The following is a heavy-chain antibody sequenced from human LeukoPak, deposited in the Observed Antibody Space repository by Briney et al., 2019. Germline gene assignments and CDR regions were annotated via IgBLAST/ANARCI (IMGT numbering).Heavy chain of an antibody. V-gene: IGHV3-20*04. CDR1: GFTFSSYA. Sequence: GGSLRLSCEASGFTFSSYAMSWVRQAPGKGLEWVSGINWNSGSIVYADSVKGRFTISRDNAKNSLYLQMNSLRAEDTAVYYCARNRGYGSADYWGQGTLVTVSS. CDR3: ARNRGYGSADY. D-gene: IGHD3-10*01. J-gene: IGHJ4*02. CDR2: INWNSGSI.